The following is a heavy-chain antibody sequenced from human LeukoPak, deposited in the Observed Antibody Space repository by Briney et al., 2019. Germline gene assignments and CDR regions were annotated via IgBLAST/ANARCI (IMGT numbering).Heavy chain of an antibody. CDR3: ARERATYCSGGSCYSAAFDY. D-gene: IGHD2-15*01. V-gene: IGHV3-30*04. J-gene: IGHJ4*02. Sequence: QPGGSLRLSCAASGFTFSSYAMHWVRQAPGKGLEWVAVISYDGSNKYYADSVKGRFTISRDNSKNTLYLQMNSLRAEDTAVYYCARERATYCSGGSCYSAAFDYWGQGTLVTVSS. CDR1: GFTFSSYA. CDR2: ISYDGSNK.